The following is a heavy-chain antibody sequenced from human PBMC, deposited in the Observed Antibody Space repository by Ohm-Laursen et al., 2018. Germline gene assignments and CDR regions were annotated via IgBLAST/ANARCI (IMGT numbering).Heavy chain of an antibody. V-gene: IGHV3-74*01. CDR1: GFTFSNYW. D-gene: IGHD5-12*01. Sequence: SLRLSCSAPGFTFSNYWMHWVRQAPGRGLVWVSRINGDGTITNYADSVKGRFTITRDNAKNTVNLEMSSLRAEDTALYYCVGGYITVFHYWGQGTLLSVSS. J-gene: IGHJ4*02. CDR3: VGGYITVFHY. CDR2: INGDGTIT.